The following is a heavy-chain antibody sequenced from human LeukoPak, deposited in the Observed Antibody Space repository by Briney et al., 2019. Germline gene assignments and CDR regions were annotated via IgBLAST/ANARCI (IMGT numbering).Heavy chain of an antibody. CDR3: AKWGDYDVLTGYYVPDY. CDR2: ILGSGGST. CDR1: GFTFSNHA. V-gene: IGHV3-23*01. D-gene: IGHD3-9*01. Sequence: QSGASLRLSCAASGFTFSNHAMSWVRQAPGKGLEWVSAILGSGGSTYYADSVKGRFTVSRDNSKSTLYLQMNSLRAEDTALYYCAKWGDYDVLTGYYVPDYWGQGTLVTVSS. J-gene: IGHJ4*02.